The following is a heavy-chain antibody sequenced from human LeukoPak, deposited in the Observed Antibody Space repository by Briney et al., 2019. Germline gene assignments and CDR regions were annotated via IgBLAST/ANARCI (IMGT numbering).Heavy chain of an antibody. J-gene: IGHJ4*02. Sequence: PSQTLSLTCTVSGGSTSRGGYFWSWIRQHPGRGLEWIGSIYYSGSTYYNPSLKSRVTISVDTSKNQFSLKLSSVTAADTAAYHGAAQSEYSYALDYWGQGILVTVSS. V-gene: IGHV4-31*03. D-gene: IGHD5-18*01. CDR3: AAQSEYSYALDY. CDR2: IYYSGST. CDR1: GGSTSRGGYF.